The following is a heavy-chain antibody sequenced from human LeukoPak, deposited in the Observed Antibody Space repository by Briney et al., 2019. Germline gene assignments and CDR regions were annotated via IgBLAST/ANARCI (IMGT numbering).Heavy chain of an antibody. CDR1: GYSFNTYW. D-gene: IGHD2-2*01. CDR3: ARRQGCSSTSCPPDY. V-gene: IGHV5-51*01. Sequence: GESLKISCRGSGYSFNTYWIGWVRQMPGKGPEWMGIIYPGDSDTRYSPSFQGQVTMSADKSINTAYLQWSSPKASDTAMYYCARRQGCSSTSCPPDYWGQGTLVTVSS. CDR2: IYPGDSDT. J-gene: IGHJ4*02.